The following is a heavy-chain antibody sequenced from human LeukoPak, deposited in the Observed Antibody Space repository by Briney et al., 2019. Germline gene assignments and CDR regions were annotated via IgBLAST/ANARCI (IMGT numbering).Heavy chain of an antibody. CDR3: AREGGRQWLVSGALDS. CDR2: IYHGSA. CDR1: DDSVSSSRYY. D-gene: IGHD6-19*01. Sequence: SENPSLTCTVSDDSVSSSRYYWTWIRQPPGEGLEWDGGIYHGSATYNPSLESRVTLSMDTSKNQYSLKMTSVTAADTAVYYCAREGGRQWLVSGALDSWGQGTLVTVSS. V-gene: IGHV4-61*01. J-gene: IGHJ5*01.